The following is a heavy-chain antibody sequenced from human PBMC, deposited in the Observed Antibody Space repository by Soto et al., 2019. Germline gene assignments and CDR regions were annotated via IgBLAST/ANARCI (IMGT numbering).Heavy chain of an antibody. CDR3: AKDLRTPVPRHRMVRGGIDY. V-gene: IGHV3-30*18. CDR2: ISYDGSNK. CDR1: GFTFSSYG. Sequence: GGSLRLSCAASGFTFSSYGMHWVRQAPGKGLEWVAVISYDGSNKYYADSVKGRFTISRDNSKNTLYLQMNSLRAEDTAVYYCAKDLRTPVPRHRMVRGGIDYWGQGTLVTVSS. D-gene: IGHD3-10*01. J-gene: IGHJ4*02.